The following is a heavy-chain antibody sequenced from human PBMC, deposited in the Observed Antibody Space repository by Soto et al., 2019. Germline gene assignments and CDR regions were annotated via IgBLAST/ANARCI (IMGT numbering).Heavy chain of an antibody. CDR3: ANQKIRFSVAGTLYGLGV. V-gene: IGHV3-48*02. Sequence: EGQLVESGGSLVRPGGSLRLSCEASGFVFSTYSMNWVRQAPGKGLEWISYISSTSGTIYYAASVKGRFTIFRDNAKNSLFLQMNGLRDDDTAVYYCANQKIRFSVAGTLYGLGVWGQGTTVTVSS. CDR2: ISSTSGTI. D-gene: IGHD6-19*01. J-gene: IGHJ6*02. CDR1: GFVFSTYS.